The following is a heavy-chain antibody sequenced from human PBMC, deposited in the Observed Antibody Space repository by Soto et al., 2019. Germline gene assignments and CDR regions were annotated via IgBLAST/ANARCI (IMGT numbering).Heavy chain of an antibody. Sequence: PGGSLRLSCAGTGLTFSNYEMNWVRQAPGKGLEWVSYINGTGTTIYYAASVKGRFTISRDNAKNSLYLQMSSLRAEDTAFYYCATKVYVSPYFGYWVQGALVPVS. J-gene: IGHJ4*02. CDR3: ATKVYVSPYFGY. D-gene: IGHD3-10*02. CDR1: GLTFSNYE. V-gene: IGHV3-48*03. CDR2: INGTGTTI.